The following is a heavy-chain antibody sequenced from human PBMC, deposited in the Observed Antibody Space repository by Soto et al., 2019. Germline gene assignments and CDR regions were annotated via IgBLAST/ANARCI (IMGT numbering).Heavy chain of an antibody. J-gene: IGHJ4*02. CDR1: GGSISSTSYY. CDR3: AGRHYPGAGPLRGLDC. Sequence: QLQLQESGPGLVKPSETLSLTCTVSGGSISSTSYYWGWIRQSPGKGLEWIGSIFYSGNTFYNPSLMSRLILSQDTSLNHFDLKLTALTAAATAVYYCAGRHYPGAGPLRGLDCWVQGTLVTVSS. V-gene: IGHV4-39*01. CDR2: IFYSGNT. D-gene: IGHD3-10*01.